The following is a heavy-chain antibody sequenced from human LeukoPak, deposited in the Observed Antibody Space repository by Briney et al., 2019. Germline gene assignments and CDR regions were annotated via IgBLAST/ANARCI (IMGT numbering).Heavy chain of an antibody. V-gene: IGHV4-34*01. D-gene: IGHD3-16*01. J-gene: IGHJ4*02. CDR1: GGSFSGYY. Sequence: SETLSLTCAVYGGSFSGYYWSWIRQPPGKGLEWIGEINHSGSTNYNPPLKSRVTISVDTSKNQFSLKLSSVTAADTAVYYCARAITGTIDYWGQGTLVTASS. CDR3: ARAITGTIDY. CDR2: INHSGST.